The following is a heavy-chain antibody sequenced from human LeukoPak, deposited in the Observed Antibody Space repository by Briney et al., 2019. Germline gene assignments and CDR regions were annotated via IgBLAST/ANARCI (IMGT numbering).Heavy chain of an antibody. CDR2: ISVSGDTT. J-gene: IGHJ4*02. D-gene: IGHD6-25*01. CDR3: ARDRLLDY. CDR1: GFTFSSYA. Sequence: GGSLRLSCAASGFTFSSYAMSWVRQAPGKGLEWVSSISVSGDTTYYADSVKGRFTISRDNFKNTLYLQMNSLRAEDTAVYYCARDRLLDYWGQGTLVTVSS. V-gene: IGHV3-23*01.